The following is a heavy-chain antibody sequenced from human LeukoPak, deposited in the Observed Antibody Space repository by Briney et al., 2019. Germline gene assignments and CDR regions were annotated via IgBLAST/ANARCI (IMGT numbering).Heavy chain of an antibody. J-gene: IGHJ3*02. CDR3: ARGGYDDHAFDI. V-gene: IGHV4-59*01. D-gene: IGHD5-12*01. CDR2: IYNTGST. CDR1: GGSISNYY. Sequence: SETLSLTCTVSGGSISNYYWSWIRQPPGKGLEWIGYIYNTGSTKYKTSLKSRVTISVDTSKNQFSLKLSSVTAADTAVYYCARGGYDDHAFDIWGQGTMVTVSS.